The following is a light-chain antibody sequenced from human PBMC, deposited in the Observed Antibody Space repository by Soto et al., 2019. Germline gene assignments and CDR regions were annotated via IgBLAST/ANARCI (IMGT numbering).Light chain of an antibody. V-gene: IGLV2-14*01. J-gene: IGLJ2*01. Sequence: QSALTQPASVSESPGQSISLSCSGTSNDVGSHNYVSWYQQHPGKAPKLIIFEVNNRPSGVSHRFSGSKSGNTASLTISDLQDEDEADYYCSSYTTHNTVVFGGGTKVTVL. CDR2: EVN. CDR3: SSYTTHNTVV. CDR1: SNDVGSHNY.